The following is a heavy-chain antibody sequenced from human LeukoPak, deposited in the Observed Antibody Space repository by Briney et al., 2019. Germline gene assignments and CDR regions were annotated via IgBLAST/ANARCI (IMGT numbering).Heavy chain of an antibody. CDR2: INPNSGGT. CDR3: ARVSPEAGPLRFDP. CDR1: GYTFTGYY. D-gene: IGHD3-10*01. J-gene: IGHJ5*02. Sequence: EASVKVSCKASGYTFTGYYMHWVRQAPGQGLEWMGWINPNSGGTNYAQKFQGRVTMTRDTSISTAYMELSRLRSDDTAVYYCARVSPEAGPLRFDPWGQGTLVTVSS. V-gene: IGHV1-2*02.